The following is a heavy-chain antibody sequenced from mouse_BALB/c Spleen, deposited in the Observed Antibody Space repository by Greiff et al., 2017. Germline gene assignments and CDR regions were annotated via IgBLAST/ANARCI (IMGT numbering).Heavy chain of an antibody. Sequence: EVHLVESGGGLVKPGGSLKLSCAASGFTFSSYAMSWVRQTPEKRLEWVATISSGGSYTYYPDSVKGRFTISRDNAKNTLYLQMSSLRSEDTAMYYCARGGFITTVVANWYFDVWGAGTTVTVSS. D-gene: IGHD1-1*01. CDR1: GFTFSSYA. CDR3: ARGGFITTVVANWYFDV. V-gene: IGHV5-9-3*01. CDR2: ISSGGSYT. J-gene: IGHJ1*01.